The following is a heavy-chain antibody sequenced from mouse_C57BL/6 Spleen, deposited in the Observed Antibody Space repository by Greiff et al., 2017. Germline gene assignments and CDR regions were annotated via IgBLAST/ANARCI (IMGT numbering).Heavy chain of an antibody. V-gene: IGHV1-7*01. CDR1: GYTFTSYW. CDR3: ARGIYDGYELFDY. CDR2: INPSSGYT. D-gene: IGHD2-3*01. J-gene: IGHJ2*01. Sequence: VQLQQSGAELAKPGASVKLSCKASGYTFTSYWMHWVKQRPGQGLEWIGYINPSSGYTKYNQKFKDKATLTADKSSSTAYMQLSSLTYEDSAVXYCARGIYDGYELFDYWGQGTTLTVSS.